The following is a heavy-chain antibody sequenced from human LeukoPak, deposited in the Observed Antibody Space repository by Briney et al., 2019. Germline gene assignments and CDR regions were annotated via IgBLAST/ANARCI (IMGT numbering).Heavy chain of an antibody. D-gene: IGHD3-3*02. CDR2: INPSGGST. J-gene: IGHJ4*02. CDR1: GYTFTSYY. Sequence: ASVKVSCKASGYTFTSYYMHWVRQAPGQGLEWMGIINPSGGSTSYAQKFQGRVTMTRDTSTSTVYMELSSLRSEDTAVYYRASEVSRGAYLGYWGQGTLVTVSS. CDR3: ASEVSRGAYLGY. V-gene: IGHV1-46*01.